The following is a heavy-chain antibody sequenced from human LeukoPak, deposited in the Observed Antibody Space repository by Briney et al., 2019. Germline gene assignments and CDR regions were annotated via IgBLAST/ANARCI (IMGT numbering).Heavy chain of an antibody. CDR3: AKETGLTPAPFDY. CDR2: ISGRGGST. Sequence: GGSLRLSCAASGFTFSSYAMSWFRQAPGKGLKCVSAISGRGGSTYYTDSVKGRFTISRDNSKNTVYLQMNSLRAEDTAVYYCAKETGLTPAPFDYWGQGTLVNVSS. D-gene: IGHD3-9*01. V-gene: IGHV3-23*01. CDR1: GFTFSSYA. J-gene: IGHJ4*02.